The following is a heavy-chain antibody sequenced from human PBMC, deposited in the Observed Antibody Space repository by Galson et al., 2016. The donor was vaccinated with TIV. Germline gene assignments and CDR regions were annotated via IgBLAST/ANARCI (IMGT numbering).Heavy chain of an antibody. CDR2: VYPDDSDT. V-gene: IGHV5-51*01. CDR1: GYSFATYW. CDR3: ARRGPRYGKFDY. D-gene: IGHD4-17*01. Sequence: QSGAEVKKPGESLKISCVASGYSFATYWIAWVRQKPGKGLEWMGIVYPDDSDTTYNPSFQGQVTFSADKSINTAFLQWSSLEASDTAMYYCARRGPRYGKFDYWGQGTPVTVSS. J-gene: IGHJ4*02.